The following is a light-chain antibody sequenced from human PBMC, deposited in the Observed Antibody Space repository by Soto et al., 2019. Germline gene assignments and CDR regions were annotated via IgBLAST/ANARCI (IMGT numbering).Light chain of an antibody. CDR1: RSNIGAGADYD. J-gene: IGLJ1*01. V-gene: IGLV1-40*01. Sequence: QSVLTQPPSVSGAPGQRVTISCTGSRSNIGAGADYDVHWYQQLPGTAPKLLIFGSRNRPSGVPDRFSGSKSGTSASLAITGLQAEDEADYYCQSYDDSLSAYVFGTGTKVTVL. CDR3: QSYDDSLSAYV. CDR2: GSR.